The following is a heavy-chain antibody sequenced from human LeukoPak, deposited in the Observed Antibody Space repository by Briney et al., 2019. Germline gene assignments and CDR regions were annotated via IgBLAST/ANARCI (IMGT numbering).Heavy chain of an antibody. CDR1: GYTFTAYY. V-gene: IGHV1-2*02. D-gene: IGHD2-15*01. Sequence: GASVKVSCKASGYTFTAYYMHWVRQAPGQGLEWMGWINPNSGGTNYGQKFQGRVTMTRDTSIRTAYMELSRLRSDDTAVYYCARDRLRLGYERTNWFDPWGQGTLVTVSS. J-gene: IGHJ5*02. CDR3: ARDRLRLGYERTNWFDP. CDR2: INPNSGGT.